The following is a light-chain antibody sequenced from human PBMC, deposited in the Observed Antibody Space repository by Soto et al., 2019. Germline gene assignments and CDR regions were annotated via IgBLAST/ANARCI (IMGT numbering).Light chain of an antibody. CDR3: QQYYSTPLT. Sequence: DIVLTQSPGTLSLSPGESATLSCKASESVYFNSFAWYQQKPGQPPKLLIYWASTRESGVPDRFSGSGSGTDFTLTISSLQAEDVAVYYCQQYYSTPLTFGGGTKVEIK. J-gene: IGKJ4*01. CDR1: ESVYFNS. CDR2: WAS. V-gene: IGKV4-1*01.